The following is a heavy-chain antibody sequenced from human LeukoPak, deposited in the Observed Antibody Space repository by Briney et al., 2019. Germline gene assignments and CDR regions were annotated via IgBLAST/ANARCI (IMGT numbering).Heavy chain of an antibody. D-gene: IGHD1-26*01. Sequence: PSETLSLTCTVSGGSISSSSYYWGWIRQPPGKGLEWIGSIYYSGSTYYNPSLKSRVTISVDTSKNQFSLKLSSVTAADTAVYYCARFNSGSYQHYFDYWGQGTLVTVSS. V-gene: IGHV4-39*07. J-gene: IGHJ4*02. CDR2: IYYSGST. CDR1: GGSISSSSYY. CDR3: ARFNSGSYQHYFDY.